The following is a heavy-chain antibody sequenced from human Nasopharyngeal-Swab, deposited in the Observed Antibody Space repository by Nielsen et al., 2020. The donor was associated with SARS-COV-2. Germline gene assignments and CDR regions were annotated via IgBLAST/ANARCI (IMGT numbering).Heavy chain of an antibody. CDR3: ARDRVGWSIDY. Sequence: GGSLRLSCAASGFTFSSYAVHWVRQAPGKGLEWVAVISYDGSNKYYADSVKGRFTISRDNSKNTLYLQMNSLRAEDTAVYYCARDRVGWSIDYWGQGTLVTVSS. CDR1: GFTFSSYA. J-gene: IGHJ4*02. V-gene: IGHV3-30*04. D-gene: IGHD2-15*01. CDR2: ISYDGSNK.